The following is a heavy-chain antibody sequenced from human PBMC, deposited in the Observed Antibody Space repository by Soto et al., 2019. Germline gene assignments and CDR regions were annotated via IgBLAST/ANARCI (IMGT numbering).Heavy chain of an antibody. V-gene: IGHV3-9*01. CDR1: RFTFDDYA. CDR3: VKDFGYYYDYAFDV. CDR2: ISWNSAII. D-gene: IGHD3-22*01. J-gene: IGHJ3*01. Sequence: EVQLEESEGGLVQAGRSLRLSCAASRFTFDDYALHWVRQAPGKGLEWVSGISWNSAIISYADSVKGRFSITRDNAKKYVYLQMDSLRPEDTALYYCVKDFGYYYDYAFDVWGQGTMVTVSP.